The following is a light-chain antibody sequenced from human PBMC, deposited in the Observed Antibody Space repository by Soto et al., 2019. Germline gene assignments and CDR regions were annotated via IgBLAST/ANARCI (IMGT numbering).Light chain of an antibody. Sequence: DIQMTQSTSSLSASVGDRVTITCRASQSISSYLNWYQQKPGKAPKLLIHAASSLQSGVPSRFSGSGSATDFTLTISSLQPEDFATYYCQQSYLTPITVGQGTRLEI. CDR3: QQSYLTPIT. V-gene: IGKV1-39*01. CDR1: QSISSY. J-gene: IGKJ5*01. CDR2: AAS.